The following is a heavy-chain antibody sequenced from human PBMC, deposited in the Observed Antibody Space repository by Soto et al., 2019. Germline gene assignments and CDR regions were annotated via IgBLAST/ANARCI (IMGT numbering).Heavy chain of an antibody. Sequence: ASVKVSCKASGYTFTGYYMHWVRQAPGQGLEWMGWINPNSGGTNYAQKFQGWVTMTRDTSISTAYMELSRLRSDDTAVYYCARGVDGDYHYYFDYWGQGTLVTVSS. D-gene: IGHD4-17*01. CDR2: INPNSGGT. V-gene: IGHV1-2*04. CDR3: ARGVDGDYHYYFDY. J-gene: IGHJ4*02. CDR1: GYTFTGYY.